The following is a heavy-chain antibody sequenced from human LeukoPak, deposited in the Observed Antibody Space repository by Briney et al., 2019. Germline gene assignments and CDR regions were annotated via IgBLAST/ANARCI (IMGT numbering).Heavy chain of an antibody. J-gene: IGHJ4*02. CDR3: AAREGGTWNYFDY. D-gene: IGHD3-16*01. CDR2: INHSGST. V-gene: IGHV4-34*01. Sequence: SETLSLTCAVYGGSFSGYYWSWIRQPPGKGLEWIGEINHSGSTNYNPSLKSRVTISVDTSKNRFSLKLSSVTAADTAVYYCAAREGGTWNYFDYWGQGTLVTVSS. CDR1: GGSFSGYY.